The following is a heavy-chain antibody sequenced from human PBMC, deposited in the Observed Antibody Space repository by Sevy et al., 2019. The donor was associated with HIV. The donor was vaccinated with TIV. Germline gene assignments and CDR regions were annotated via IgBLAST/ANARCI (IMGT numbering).Heavy chain of an antibody. D-gene: IGHD3-3*01. CDR1: GYTFTGYN. Sequence: ASVKVSCKASGYTFTGYNIHWLRQAPGQGLEWMGRINPNSDGTNYPQKFQGRVTMTSDTSISTAYMELSRLRSDDTAMYYCARGENFWSASYYFDYWGQGTLVTVSS. CDR3: ARGENFWSASYYFDY. J-gene: IGHJ4*02. V-gene: IGHV1-2*06. CDR2: INPNSDGT.